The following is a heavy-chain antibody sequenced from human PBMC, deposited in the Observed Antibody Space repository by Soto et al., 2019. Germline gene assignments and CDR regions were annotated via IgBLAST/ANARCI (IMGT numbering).Heavy chain of an antibody. V-gene: IGHV3-30-3*01. J-gene: IGHJ4*02. CDR3: AKDYYDSSGSLVQFWY. CDR2: ISYDGSNK. D-gene: IGHD3-22*01. Sequence: GGSLRLSCAASGFTFSSYAMHWVRQAPGKGLEWVAVISYDGSNKYYADSVKGRFTISRDNSKNTLYLQMNSLRAEDTAVYYCAKDYYDSSGSLVQFWYWGQGTLVTVSS. CDR1: GFTFSSYA.